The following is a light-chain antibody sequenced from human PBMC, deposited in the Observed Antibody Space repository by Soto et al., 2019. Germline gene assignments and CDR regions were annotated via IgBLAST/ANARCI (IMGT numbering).Light chain of an antibody. V-gene: IGKV3-20*01. CDR2: AAS. CDR1: QTVTSNY. CDR3: QQYGSSALT. Sequence: EIVLTQSPGTLSLSPGERATLSCGASQTVTSNYLAWYQQKPGQAPRLLIYAASTRATGVPARFSGSGSGTDFTLTISRLEPEDFAVYYCQQYGSSALTFGGGTKVDIK. J-gene: IGKJ4*01.